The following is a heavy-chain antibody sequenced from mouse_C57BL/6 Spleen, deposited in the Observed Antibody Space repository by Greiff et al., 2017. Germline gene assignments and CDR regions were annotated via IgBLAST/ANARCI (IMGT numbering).Heavy chain of an antibody. CDR2: ILPGSGST. CDR3: ASAISSRKDIYGVDY. D-gene: IGHD1-1*01. V-gene: IGHV1-9*01. Sequence: VQLQQSGAELMKPGASVKLSCKATGYTFTGYCIEWVKPRPGHGLEWIGEILPGSGSTNYNEKFKGKATFTADTSSNPAYMQLSSQTTENSAFYYCASAISSRKDIYGVDYWGQGTTLTVSS. J-gene: IGHJ2*01. CDR1: GYTFTGYC.